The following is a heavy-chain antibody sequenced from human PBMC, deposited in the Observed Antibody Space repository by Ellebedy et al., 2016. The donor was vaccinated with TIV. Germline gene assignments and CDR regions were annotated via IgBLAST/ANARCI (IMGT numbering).Heavy chain of an antibody. J-gene: IGHJ4*02. CDR1: GYTFTSYG. D-gene: IGHD3-10*01. CDR2: ISAYNGNT. V-gene: IGHV1-18*01. Sequence: ASVKVSXKASGYTFTSYGISWVRQAPGQGLEWMGWISAYNGNTNYAQKLQGRVTMTTDTSTSTAYMELRSLRSDDTAVYYCARSTMVRGVIITGNYWGQGTLVTVSS. CDR3: ARSTMVRGVIITGNY.